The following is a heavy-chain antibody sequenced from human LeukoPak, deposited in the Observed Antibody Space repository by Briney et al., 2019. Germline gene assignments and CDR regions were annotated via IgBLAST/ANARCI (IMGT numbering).Heavy chain of an antibody. CDR2: MYLSGTT. CDR1: GDSINSLDM. D-gene: IGHD3-22*01. CDR3: AGLVGRYSSGLYYYFDY. Sequence: SETLSLTCTVSGDSINSLDMWSWVRQPPGKGLEWIGEMYLSGTTHSNPSVKSRVTISIDKSKNQFFLNLSSVTAADTAVYYCAGLVGRYSSGLYYYFDYWGQGTLVTVSS. V-gene: IGHV4-4*02. J-gene: IGHJ4*02.